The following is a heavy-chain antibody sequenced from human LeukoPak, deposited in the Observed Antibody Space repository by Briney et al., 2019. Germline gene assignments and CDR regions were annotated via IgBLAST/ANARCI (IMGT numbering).Heavy chain of an antibody. CDR2: INIDGSGS. V-gene: IGHV3-74*01. D-gene: IGHD7-27*01. Sequence: GGSLRLSCAASGFTFSSFWMHWVRQAPGNGLVWVSHINIDGSGSTYADSVKGRFTISRDKAKNTLYLQMNSLRVEDTAVYYCARVRPGYYYMDVWGKGTTVTVSS. CDR1: GFTFSSFW. CDR3: ARVRPGYYYMDV. J-gene: IGHJ6*03.